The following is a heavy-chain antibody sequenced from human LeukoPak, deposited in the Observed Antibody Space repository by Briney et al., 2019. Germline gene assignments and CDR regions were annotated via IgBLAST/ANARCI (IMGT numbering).Heavy chain of an antibody. CDR3: ARDLYGDYSFDN. Sequence: PGGSLRLSCAASGFTFISYTMNWVRQAPGKGLEWVSSISSSSTYIYYADSLKGRFTISRDNAKNSLYLQMNSLRAEDTAVYYCARDLYGDYSFDNWGQGTLVTVSS. CDR1: GFTFISYT. CDR2: ISSSSTYI. J-gene: IGHJ4*02. D-gene: IGHD4-17*01. V-gene: IGHV3-21*01.